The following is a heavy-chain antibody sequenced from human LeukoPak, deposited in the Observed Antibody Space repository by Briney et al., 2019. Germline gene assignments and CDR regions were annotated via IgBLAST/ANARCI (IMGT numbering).Heavy chain of an antibody. J-gene: IGHJ6*02. CDR2: INHSGST. Sequence: PSETLSLTCAVYGGSFSGYYWSWIRQPPGKGLEWIGEINHSGSTNYNPSLKSRVTISVDTSKNQFSLKLSSVTAADTAVYYCARDSPQSWSHYYYYYGMDVWGQGTTVTVSS. D-gene: IGHD2-21*01. CDR3: ARDSPQSWSHYYYYYGMDV. V-gene: IGHV4-34*01. CDR1: GGSFSGYY.